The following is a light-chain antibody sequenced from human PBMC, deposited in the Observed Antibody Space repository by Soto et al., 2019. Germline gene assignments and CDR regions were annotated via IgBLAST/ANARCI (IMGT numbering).Light chain of an antibody. CDR3: QQYNLYYS. CDR1: QRIARW. CDR2: EAS. V-gene: IGKV1-5*01. J-gene: IGKJ2*03. Sequence: DIQLTQSPSTLSASVGDRVTITCRASQRIARWLAWYQQKLGKAPELLSHEASSLESGVPSRCSGSGSGTEFTLTINSLQPDDFATYYCQQYNLYYSFGQGTKLEIK.